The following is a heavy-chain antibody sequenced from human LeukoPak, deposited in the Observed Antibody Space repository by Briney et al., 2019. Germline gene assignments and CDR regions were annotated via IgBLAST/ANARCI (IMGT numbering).Heavy chain of an antibody. CDR2: MYYRGTT. J-gene: IGHJ4*02. V-gene: IGHV4-39*02. CDR3: VREYSRSVVAGSRPDL. D-gene: IGHD2-21*01. Sequence: SETLSLTCSVSGGAISSSSYYWGWIRQSPGKGLEWIGSMYYRGTTYENSSLKSRVTLSIDTPKNQFSLKLTSVTAADTAVYYCVREYSRSVVAGSRPDLWGQGLLVTVSS. CDR1: GGAISSSSYY.